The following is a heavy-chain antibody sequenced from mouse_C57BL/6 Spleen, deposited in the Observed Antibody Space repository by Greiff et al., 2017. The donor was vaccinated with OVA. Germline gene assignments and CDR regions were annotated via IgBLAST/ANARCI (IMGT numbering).Heavy chain of an antibody. CDR3: ARSLRRGFAY. CDR1: GYTFTDYN. J-gene: IGHJ3*01. CDR2: INPNNGGT. Sequence: LVEPGASVKIPCKASGYTFTDYNMDWVKQSHGKSLEWIGDINPNNGGTIYNQKFKGKATLTVDKSSSTAYMELRSLTSEDTAVYYCARSLRRGFAYWGQGTLVTVSA. D-gene: IGHD1-2*01. V-gene: IGHV1-18*01.